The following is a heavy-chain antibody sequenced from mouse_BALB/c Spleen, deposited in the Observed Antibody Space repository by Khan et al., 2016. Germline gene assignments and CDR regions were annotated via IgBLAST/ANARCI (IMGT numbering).Heavy chain of an antibody. J-gene: IGHJ2*01. Sequence: EVKLLESGGGLVQPGGSLKLSCAASGFDFSRYWMSWVRQAPGKGLEWIGEINPDSSTINYTPSLKDKFIISRDNAKNTLYLQMSKVRSEATALYYCTRLYYYGTSDYWCQGTTLTVSS. D-gene: IGHD1-1*01. CDR2: INPDSSTI. CDR1: GFDFSRYW. CDR3: TRLYYYGTSDY. V-gene: IGHV4-1*02.